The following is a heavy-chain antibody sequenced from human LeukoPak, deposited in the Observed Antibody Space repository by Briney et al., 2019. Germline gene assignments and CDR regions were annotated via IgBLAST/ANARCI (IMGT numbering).Heavy chain of an antibody. V-gene: IGHV3-7*01. CDR3: ARDGPWGSLTSGWFDP. Sequence: GGSLRLSCVASGFTFNTYWMSWVRQVPGKGLEWVANIKQDGSEEHYVDSVKGRFTISRDNAKNSLSLQMNSLRVEDTAMYYCARDGPWGSLTSGWFDPWGQGTLVTVSS. CDR1: GFTFNTYW. CDR2: IKQDGSEE. J-gene: IGHJ5*02. D-gene: IGHD3-16*01.